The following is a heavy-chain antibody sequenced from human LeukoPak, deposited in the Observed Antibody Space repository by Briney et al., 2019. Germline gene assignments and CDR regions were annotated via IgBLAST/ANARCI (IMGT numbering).Heavy chain of an antibody. J-gene: IGHJ4*02. Sequence: PGGSLRLSCAASEFTFSSYSMNWVRQAPGKGLEWVSYITNSGNSKSYADSVKGRFTIFRDNTKNSLYLQMNGLRAEDTAVYYCARTRGSGYLTFDYWGQGILVTVSS. CDR3: ARTRGSGYLTFDY. V-gene: IGHV3-48*01. CDR1: EFTFSSYS. D-gene: IGHD3-22*01. CDR2: ITNSGNSK.